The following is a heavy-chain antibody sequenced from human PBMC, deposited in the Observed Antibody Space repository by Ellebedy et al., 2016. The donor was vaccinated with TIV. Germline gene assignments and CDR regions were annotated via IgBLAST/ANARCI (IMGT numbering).Heavy chain of an antibody. CDR2: IYYSGST. V-gene: IGHV4-59*05. D-gene: IGHD3-3*01. CDR3: ARQRKIFPFDY. Sequence: MPSETLSLTCTVSGGSISPYYWSWIRKPPGKGLEWIGSIYYSGSTYYNPYLKRRVTISVDTSKNQFSLKLSSVTAADTAVYYCARQRKIFPFDYWGQGTLVTVSS. CDR1: GGSISPYY. J-gene: IGHJ4*02.